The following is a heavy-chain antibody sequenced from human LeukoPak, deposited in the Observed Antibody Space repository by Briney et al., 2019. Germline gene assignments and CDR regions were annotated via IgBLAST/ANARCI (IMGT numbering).Heavy chain of an antibody. J-gene: IGHJ6*02. Sequence: PSETLSLTCTVSGGSVSRGGDYWTWIRQHPGEGLEWIVYMFYGGGTYYNPSLKSRVTMSVDTSKNQFSLTLTSVPAADTAVYYCASRTPNLGDSGAGSSYYYYYGVDVWGQGTSVTVSS. CDR2: MFYGGGT. CDR3: ASRTPNLGDSGAGSSYYYYYGVDV. V-gene: IGHV4-31*03. CDR1: GGSVSRGGDY. D-gene: IGHD3-10*01.